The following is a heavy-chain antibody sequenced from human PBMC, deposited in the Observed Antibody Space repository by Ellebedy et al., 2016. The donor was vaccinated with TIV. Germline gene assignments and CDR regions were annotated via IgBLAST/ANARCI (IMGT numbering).Heavy chain of an antibody. CDR2: IVPMLRTA. CDR1: GAAFSSHA. J-gene: IGHJ4*02. V-gene: IGHV1-69*10. CDR3: ARHSGYYWSYFDS. D-gene: IGHD3-22*01. Sequence: SVKVSCKASGAAFSSHAVSWVRQAPGQGLEWMGGIVPMLRTANYAQKFQGRVTITADQLGSTVYMELSSLSSEDAAVYYCARHSGYYWSYFDSWGQGTLVTVSS.